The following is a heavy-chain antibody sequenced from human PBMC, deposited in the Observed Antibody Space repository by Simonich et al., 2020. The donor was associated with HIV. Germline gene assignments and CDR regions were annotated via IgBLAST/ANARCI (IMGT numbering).Heavy chain of an antibody. V-gene: IGHV3-23*04. Sequence: EVQLVESGGGLVKPGGSLRLSCAASGFTFSSYTMNWVRQAPGTGLEWVSSISGSYSTTYYADSVKGRFTISRDISKNTLYLQMKSLRAEDTAVYYCAKEQLGVGGVDVWGKGTTVTVSS. CDR2: ISGSYSTT. CDR3: AKEQLGVGGVDV. J-gene: IGHJ6*04. CDR1: GFTFSSYT. D-gene: IGHD6-6*01.